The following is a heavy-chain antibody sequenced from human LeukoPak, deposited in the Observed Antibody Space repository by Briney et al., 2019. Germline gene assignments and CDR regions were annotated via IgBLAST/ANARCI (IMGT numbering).Heavy chain of an antibody. CDR1: GYFISSGYY. V-gene: IGHV4-38-2*01. D-gene: IGHD2-15*01. CDR2: IYHSGST. CDR3: ARRKGYCSGGNCYPEPLDY. Sequence: SETMSLTSAVSGYFISSGYYWGWIRQPQGEGVGWIANIYHSGSTYYNPSLQSRVTISLDASKNQFSLKLSSVTAADTAVYYCARRKGYCSGGNCYPEPLDYWGQGTLVTVSS. J-gene: IGHJ4*02.